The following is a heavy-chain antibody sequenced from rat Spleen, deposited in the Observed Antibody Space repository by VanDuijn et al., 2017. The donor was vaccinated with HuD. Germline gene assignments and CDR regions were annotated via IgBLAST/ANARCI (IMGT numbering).Heavy chain of an antibody. Sequence: EVQLMESGGGLVQPGRSMKLSCAASGLSFSNYDTAWVRQAPTKGLEWVASITTGGDDTYYRDSVKGRFTISRDDEESTLYLQMGSLRSEDTATYYCTRGGYTMDAWGQGASVTVSS. D-gene: IGHD1-11*01. CDR3: TRGGYTMDA. CDR1: GLSFSNYD. CDR2: ITTGGDDT. V-gene: IGHV5-25*01. J-gene: IGHJ4*01.